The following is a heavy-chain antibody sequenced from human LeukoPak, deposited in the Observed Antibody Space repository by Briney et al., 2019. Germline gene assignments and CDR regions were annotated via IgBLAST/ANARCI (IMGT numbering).Heavy chain of an antibody. CDR2: IFHSGST. Sequence: PQTLSLTCAVSGGSISSGGYSWSWIRQPPGEGLEWIGYIFHSGSTYYNPSLKSRVTISVDRSKNQFSLKLSSVTAADTGVYYCARFYASGSSFDYWGQGTLVTVSS. V-gene: IGHV4-30-2*01. J-gene: IGHJ4*02. CDR3: ARFYASGSSFDY. D-gene: IGHD3-10*01. CDR1: GGSISSGGYS.